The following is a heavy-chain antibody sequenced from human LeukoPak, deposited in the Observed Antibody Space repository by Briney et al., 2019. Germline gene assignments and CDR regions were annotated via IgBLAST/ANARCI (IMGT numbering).Heavy chain of an antibody. V-gene: IGHV1-69*13. CDR1: GGTFSSYT. J-gene: IGHJ3*02. D-gene: IGHD2-15*01. CDR3: AMGVTRKVVVAAPDAFDI. CDR2: IIPIFGTA. Sequence: SVKVSCKASGGTFSSYTISWVRQAPGQGLEWMGGIIPIFGTANYAQKFQGRVTITADESTSTAYMELSSLRSEDTAVYYCAMGVTRKVVVAAPDAFDIWGQGTMVTVSS.